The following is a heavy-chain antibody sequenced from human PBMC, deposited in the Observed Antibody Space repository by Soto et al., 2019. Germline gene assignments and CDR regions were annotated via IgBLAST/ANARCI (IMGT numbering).Heavy chain of an antibody. CDR1: GGTFSSYA. Sequence: SVKVSCRASGGTFSSYAISCVRQAPGQGLEWMGGIIPIFGTANYAQKLQGRVTITEGESTSKAYMELSRLRSEDTSVYYCSTIGEAYYYDSSGSEGACDIWGQAKMLTVSS. D-gene: IGHD3-22*01. CDR3: STIGEAYYYDSSGSEGACDI. CDR2: IIPIFGTA. J-gene: IGHJ3*02. V-gene: IGHV1-69*13.